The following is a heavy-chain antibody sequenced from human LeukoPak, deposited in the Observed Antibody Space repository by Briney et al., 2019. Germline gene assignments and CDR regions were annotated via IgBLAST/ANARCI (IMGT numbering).Heavy chain of an antibody. CDR1: GGSISSYY. D-gene: IGHD2-2*01. CDR3: ARSSTTTLNDWFDP. Sequence: SESLSLTCTVSGGSISSYYWSWIRQPPGKGLEWIGYLYYSGSTNYNPSLKSRVTISVDTSKNQFSLKLSSVTAADTAVYYCARSSTTTLNDWFDPWGQGTLVTVSS. J-gene: IGHJ5*02. V-gene: IGHV4-59*08. CDR2: LYYSGST.